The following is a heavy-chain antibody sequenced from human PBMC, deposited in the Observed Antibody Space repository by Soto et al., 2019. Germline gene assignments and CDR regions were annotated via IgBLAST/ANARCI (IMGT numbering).Heavy chain of an antibody. D-gene: IGHD2-15*01. CDR3: ARGVVVAAIHWFDP. V-gene: IGHV4-59*12. CDR1: GGSINTYY. J-gene: IGHJ5*02. CDR2: IYYSGST. Sequence: SETLSLTCTGSGGSINTYYWTWIRQPPGKGLEWIGYIYYSGSTYYNPSLKSRVTISVDTSKNQFSLKLSSVTAADTAVYYCARGVVVAAIHWFDPWGQGTLVTVSS.